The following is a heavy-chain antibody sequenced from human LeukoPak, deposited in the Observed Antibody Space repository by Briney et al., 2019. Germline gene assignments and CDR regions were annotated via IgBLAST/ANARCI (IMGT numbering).Heavy chain of an antibody. CDR3: ARVHLEWLLSLDY. Sequence: GGSLRLSCAASGFTFSSYWMSWVRQAPGKGLERVANIKQDGSEKYYVDSVKGRFTISRDNAKNSLYLQMNSLRAEDTAVYYCARVHLEWLLSLDYWGQGTLVTVSS. CDR2: IKQDGSEK. J-gene: IGHJ4*02. CDR1: GFTFSSYW. V-gene: IGHV3-7*01. D-gene: IGHD3-3*01.